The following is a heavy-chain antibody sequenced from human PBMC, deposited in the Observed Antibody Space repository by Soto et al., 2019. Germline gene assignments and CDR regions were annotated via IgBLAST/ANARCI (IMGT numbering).Heavy chain of an antibody. CDR3: AGGGYSGTYFVHPLYI. V-gene: IGHV3-33*01. J-gene: IGHJ3*02. CDR2: MWFDGNKR. CDR1: GFAFSNYG. D-gene: IGHD1-26*01. Sequence: GGSLRLSCAASGFAFSNYGMHRVRQAPGKGLEGVAVMWFDGNKRYYADSVKGRFTISRDNSKNIMSLQMDMLRVEDSAVYYCAGGGYSGTYFVHPLYIWGQGTMVTVS.